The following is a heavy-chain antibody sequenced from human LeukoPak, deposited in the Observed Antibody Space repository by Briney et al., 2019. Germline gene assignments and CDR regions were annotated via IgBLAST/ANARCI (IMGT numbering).Heavy chain of an antibody. CDR3: AREPYSSSWRSEAD. Sequence: ASVNVSCTASGYTFTGYYTHWVRQAPGQGLEWMGRINPNSGGTNYAQKFQGRVTMTRDTSISTAYMELSRLRSDDTAVYYCAREPYSSSWRSEADWGQGTLVTVSS. CDR1: GYTFTGYY. V-gene: IGHV1-2*06. D-gene: IGHD6-13*01. J-gene: IGHJ4*02. CDR2: INPNSGGT.